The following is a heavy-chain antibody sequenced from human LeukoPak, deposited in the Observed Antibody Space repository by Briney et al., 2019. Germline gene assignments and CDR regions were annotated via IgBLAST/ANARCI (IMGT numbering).Heavy chain of an antibody. CDR2: IIPIFGTA. CDR3: ARVTVAVAGRYFDY. J-gene: IGHJ4*02. V-gene: IGHV1-69*13. D-gene: IGHD6-19*01. Sequence: PVKVSCKASGGTFSSYAISWVRQAPGQGLEWMGGIIPIFGTANYAQKFQGRVTITADESTSTAYMELSSLRSDDTAVYYCARVTVAVAGRYFDYWGQGTLVTVSS. CDR1: GGTFSSYA.